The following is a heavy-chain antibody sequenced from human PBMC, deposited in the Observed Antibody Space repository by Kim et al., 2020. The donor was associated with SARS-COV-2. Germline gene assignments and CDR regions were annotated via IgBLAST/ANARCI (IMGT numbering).Heavy chain of an antibody. CDR3: ARCGERITIFGVVPYYYYYGMYV. V-gene: IGHV1-69*13. Sequence: SVKVSCKASGGTFSSYAISWVRQAPGQGLEWMGGIIPIFGTANYAQKFQGRVTITADESTSTAYMELSSLRSEDTAVYYCARCGERITIFGVVPYYYYYGMYVWGQGTTVTVSS. CDR1: GGTFSSYA. J-gene: IGHJ6*02. D-gene: IGHD3-3*01. CDR2: IIPIFGTA.